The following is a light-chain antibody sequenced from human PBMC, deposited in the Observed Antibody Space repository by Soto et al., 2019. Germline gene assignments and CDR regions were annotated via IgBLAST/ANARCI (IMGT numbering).Light chain of an antibody. Sequence: QSALTQPASVSGFPGQSITISCTGTSSDVGAYNYVSWYQQNPGKAPKLMIYDVSKRPSGVSDRFSGSKSGNTASLTISGLQAEDEADYYCSSYGSSRVVFGGGTKLTVL. V-gene: IGLV2-14*01. J-gene: IGLJ2*01. CDR3: SSYGSSRVV. CDR1: SSDVGAYNY. CDR2: DVS.